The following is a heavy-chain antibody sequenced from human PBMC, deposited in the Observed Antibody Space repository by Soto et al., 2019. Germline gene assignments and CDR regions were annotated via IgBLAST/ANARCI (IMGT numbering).Heavy chain of an antibody. CDR2: IIPIFGTA. Sequence: QVQLVQSGAEVKKPGSSVKVSFQASGGTFSSYAISWVRQAPGQGLEWMGGIIPIFGTANYAQKFQGRVTITADESTSTAYMELSSLRSEDTAVYYCALGYQLLSFLSWFDPWGQGTLVTVSS. D-gene: IGHD2-2*01. CDR1: GGTFSSYA. CDR3: ALGYQLLSFLSWFDP. J-gene: IGHJ5*02. V-gene: IGHV1-69*01.